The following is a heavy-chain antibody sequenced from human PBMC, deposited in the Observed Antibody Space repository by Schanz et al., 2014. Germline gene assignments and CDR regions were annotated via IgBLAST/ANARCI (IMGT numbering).Heavy chain of an antibody. CDR2: MSYDGSIK. CDR3: AKLSSSGRLAGYFDY. Sequence: VQLVESGGGLVKPGGSLRLSCAASGFTFSSYAMSWVRQAPGKGLEWVAAMSYDGSIKYYGDSVKGRFSISRDYSKNTLYLQMSSLRAEDTAIYYCAKLSSSGRLAGYFDYWGQGALVTVSS. J-gene: IGHJ4*02. CDR1: GFTFSSYA. V-gene: IGHV3-33*08. D-gene: IGHD6-19*01.